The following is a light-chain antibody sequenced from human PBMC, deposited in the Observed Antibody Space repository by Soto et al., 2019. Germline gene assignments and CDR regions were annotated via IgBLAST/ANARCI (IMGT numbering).Light chain of an antibody. Sequence: DIQMTQSPASLSASVGDRVTITCRARQSISNYLKWYQLKPGKVPKLLIYAASTLKTGVPSRFSGSGSGTDFTLTISSLQPDDSATYYCQQSYSSWATFGGGTKVEIK. CDR3: QQSYSSWAT. V-gene: IGKV1-39*01. CDR2: AAS. CDR1: QSISNY. J-gene: IGKJ4*01.